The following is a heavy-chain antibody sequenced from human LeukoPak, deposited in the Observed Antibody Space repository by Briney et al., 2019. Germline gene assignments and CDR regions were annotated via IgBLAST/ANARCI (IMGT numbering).Heavy chain of an antibody. CDR2: IIPSLDVA. CDR3: ARDHCSPGTCLGGH. J-gene: IGHJ4*02. D-gene: IGHD2-15*01. V-gene: IGHV1-69*04. CDR1: GDTFIPYT. Sequence: SVKVSYKASGDTFIPYTFSWVRQAPGQGREWIGRIIPSLDVANYAHKFQGRVTLSVDRDTATTYMEVTSLRSEDTAIYYCARDHCSPGTCLGGHWGQGTLVTVSS.